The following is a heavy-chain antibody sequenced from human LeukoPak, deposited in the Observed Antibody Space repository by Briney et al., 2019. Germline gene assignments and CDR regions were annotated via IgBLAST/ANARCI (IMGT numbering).Heavy chain of an antibody. V-gene: IGHV4-30-2*01. D-gene: IGHD3-10*01. CDR2: IYHSGSA. Sequence: PSQTLSLTCAVSGGSISSGAYSWSWIRQPPGKGLEWIGYIYHSGSAYYSPSLNSRVTISVDRSKNEFSLKLSSVTAADTAVYYCASAYGSGSYYPLFDSWGQGTLVTVSS. CDR1: GGSISSGAYS. J-gene: IGHJ4*02. CDR3: ASAYGSGSYYPLFDS.